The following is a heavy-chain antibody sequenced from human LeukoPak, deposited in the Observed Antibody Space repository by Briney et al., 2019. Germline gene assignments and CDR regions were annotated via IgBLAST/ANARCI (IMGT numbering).Heavy chain of an antibody. V-gene: IGHV3-23*01. J-gene: IGHJ4*02. CDR1: GFTFSSYA. Sequence: GGSLRLSCAASGFTFSSYAMTWVRQAPGKGLQWVSTIRATAGTTYYTDSVKGRFTISRDNSKNTVFLQMNSLRAEDTAVYYCAKGGYTSYYDYWGQGILVTVSS. CDR2: IRATAGTT. CDR3: AKGGYTSYYDY. D-gene: IGHD3-10*01.